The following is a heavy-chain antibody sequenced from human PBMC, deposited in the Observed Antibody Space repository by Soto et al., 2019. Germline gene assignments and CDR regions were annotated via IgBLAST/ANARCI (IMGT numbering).Heavy chain of an antibody. J-gene: IGHJ4*02. CDR3: ARRGYYFGSGSFFDS. CDR2: IYHSGNP. V-gene: IGHV4-4*02. D-gene: IGHD3-10*01. CDR1: GSTLYSTHW. Sequence: QVQLQESGPGLVKPSGTLSLTCAVSGSTLYSTHWWSWVRQPPGKGLEWIGEIYHSGNPNYHPSLKTRVTLSIDTSKNQFSLNLTAVTAADTAVYYCARRGYYFGSGSFFDSWGQGTLVTVSS.